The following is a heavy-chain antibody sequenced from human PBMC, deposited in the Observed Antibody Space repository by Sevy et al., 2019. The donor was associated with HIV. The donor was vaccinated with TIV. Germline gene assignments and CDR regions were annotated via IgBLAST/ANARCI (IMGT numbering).Heavy chain of an antibody. D-gene: IGHD3-10*01. CDR3: ASLLLWFGELFGGFDY. CDR1: GFTFSSYA. CDR2: ISYDGSNK. J-gene: IGHJ4*02. Sequence: GGSLRLSCAASGFTFSSYAMHWVRQAPGKGLEWVAVISYDGSNKYYADSVTGRFTISRDNSKNTLYLQMNSLRAEDTAVYYCASLLLWFGELFGGFDYWGQGTLVTVSS. V-gene: IGHV3-30*04.